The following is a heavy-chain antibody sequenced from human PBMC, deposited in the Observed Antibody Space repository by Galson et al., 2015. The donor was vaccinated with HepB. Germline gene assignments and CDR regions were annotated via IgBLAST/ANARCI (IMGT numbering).Heavy chain of an antibody. J-gene: IGHJ6*02. D-gene: IGHD3-10*01. Sequence: SLRLSCAASGFTFSSYAMHWVRQAPGKGLEWVAVISYDGSNKYYADSVKGRFTISRDNSKNTLYLQMNSLRAEDTAVYYCATISKGVRGVNNYGMDVWGQGTTVTVSS. CDR3: ATISKGVRGVNNYGMDV. V-gene: IGHV3-30*04. CDR1: GFTFSSYA. CDR2: ISYDGSNK.